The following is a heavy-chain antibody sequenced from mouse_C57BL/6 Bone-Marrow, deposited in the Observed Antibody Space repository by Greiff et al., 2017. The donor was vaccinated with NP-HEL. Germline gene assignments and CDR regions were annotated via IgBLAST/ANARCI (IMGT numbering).Heavy chain of an antibody. CDR2: IWGVGST. J-gene: IGHJ3*01. CDR3: ASSYYEYDGAWFAY. Sequence: QVQLQQSGPGLVAPSPCLSITCTVSGFSLTSYGVDWVRQSPGKGLEWLGVIWGVGSTNYNSALKSRLSISKDNSKSHVFLKMNSLQTDDTAMYYCASSYYEYDGAWFAYWGQGTLVTVSA. CDR1: GFSLTSYG. D-gene: IGHD2-4*01. V-gene: IGHV2-6*01.